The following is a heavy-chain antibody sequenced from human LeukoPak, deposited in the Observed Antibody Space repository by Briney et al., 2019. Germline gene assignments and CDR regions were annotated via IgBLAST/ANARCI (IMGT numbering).Heavy chain of an antibody. D-gene: IGHD6-19*01. J-gene: IGHJ4*02. CDR1: GGSFSGYY. Sequence: PSETLSLTCAVYGGSFSGYYWSWIRQPPGKGLEWIGEINHSGSTNYNPSLRSRVTISVDTSKNQFSLKLSSVTAADTAVYYCASTSSGPYYFDYWGQGTLVTVSS. CDR3: ASTSSGPYYFDY. V-gene: IGHV4-34*01. CDR2: INHSGST.